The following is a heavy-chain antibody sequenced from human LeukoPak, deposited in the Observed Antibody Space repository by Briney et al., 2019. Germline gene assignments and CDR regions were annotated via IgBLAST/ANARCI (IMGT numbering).Heavy chain of an antibody. Sequence: VQPGGSLRLSCAASGFTFSSYAMRWVRQAPGKGLEWVSRISGGGGSTYSADSVKGRFTISRDNSKNTLCLQMNSLSAEDTAVYYCARDILTGYYSPNWGQGPLVTVSS. V-gene: IGHV3-23*01. CDR2: ISGGGGST. D-gene: IGHD3-9*01. CDR3: ARDILTGYYSPN. J-gene: IGHJ4*02. CDR1: GFTFSSYA.